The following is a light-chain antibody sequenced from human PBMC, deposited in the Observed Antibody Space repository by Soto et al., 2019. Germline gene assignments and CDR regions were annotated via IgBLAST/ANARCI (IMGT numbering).Light chain of an antibody. CDR1: QSISSY. CDR2: AAS. Sequence: DIQMTQSPSSLSASVGDRVTITCRASQSISSYLNWYQQKPGKAPKLLIYAASSLQSGVPSRFSASGSGTDFTLTITSLQLEDFATYYCQQSYSTLITFGQGTRLEIK. V-gene: IGKV1-39*01. J-gene: IGKJ5*01. CDR3: QQSYSTLIT.